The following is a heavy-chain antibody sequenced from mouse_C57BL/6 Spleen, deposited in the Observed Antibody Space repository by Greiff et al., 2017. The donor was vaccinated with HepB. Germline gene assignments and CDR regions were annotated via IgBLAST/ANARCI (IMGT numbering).Heavy chain of an antibody. CDR3: TRTYYYGSSYGFAY. D-gene: IGHD1-1*01. J-gene: IGHJ3*01. V-gene: IGHV1-15*01. Sequence: QVHVKQSGAELVRPGASVTLSCKASGYTFTDYEMHWVKQTPVHGLEWIGAIDPETGGTAYNQKFKGKAILTADKSSSTAYMELRSLTSEDSAVYYCTRTYYYGSSYGFAYWGQGTLVTVSA. CDR1: GYTFTDYE. CDR2: IDPETGGT.